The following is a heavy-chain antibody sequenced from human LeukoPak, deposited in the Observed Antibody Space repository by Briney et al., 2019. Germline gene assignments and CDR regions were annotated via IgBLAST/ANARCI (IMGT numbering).Heavy chain of an antibody. CDR2: ISGSGGST. Sequence: GGSLRLSCAASGFTFNTYAMSWVRQAPGKGLEWVSAISGSGGSTYYADSVKGRFTISRDNSKNTLYLQMNSLRAEDTAVYYCAKGRLYDSSGYYSRYFDYWGQGTLVTVSS. J-gene: IGHJ4*02. D-gene: IGHD3-22*01. CDR3: AKGRLYDSSGYYSRYFDY. CDR1: GFTFNTYA. V-gene: IGHV3-23*01.